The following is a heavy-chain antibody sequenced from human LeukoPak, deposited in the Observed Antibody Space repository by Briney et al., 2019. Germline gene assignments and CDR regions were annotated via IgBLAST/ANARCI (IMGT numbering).Heavy chain of an antibody. D-gene: IGHD2-2*02. CDR1: GFTFSSYA. V-gene: IGHV3-30*04. J-gene: IGHJ4*02. Sequence: GGSLRLSCAASGFTFSSYAMHWVRQAPGKGLEWVAVISYDGSNKYYADSVKGRFTISRDNSKNTLYLQMNSLRAEDTAVYYCAKSRSSSSTSCYNYWGQGTLVTVSS. CDR3: AKSRSSSSTSCYNY. CDR2: ISYDGSNK.